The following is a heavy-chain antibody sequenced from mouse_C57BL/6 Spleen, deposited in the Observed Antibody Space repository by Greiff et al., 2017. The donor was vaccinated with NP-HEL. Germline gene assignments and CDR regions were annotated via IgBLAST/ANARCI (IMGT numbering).Heavy chain of an antibody. J-gene: IGHJ1*03. Sequence: QVQLQQSGAELARPGASVKMSCKASGYTFTSYTMHWVKQRPGQGLEWIGYINPSSGYTKYNQKFKDKATLTADKSSSTAYMQLSSLTSEDSAVYYCARELDYGSSHWYFDVWGTGTTVTVSS. CDR1: GYTFTSYT. D-gene: IGHD1-1*01. V-gene: IGHV1-4*01. CDR2: INPSSGYT. CDR3: ARELDYGSSHWYFDV.